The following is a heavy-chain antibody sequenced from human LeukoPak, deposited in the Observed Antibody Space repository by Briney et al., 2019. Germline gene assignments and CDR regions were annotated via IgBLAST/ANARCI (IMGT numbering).Heavy chain of an antibody. CDR1: GFTFSSNG. D-gene: IGHD6-19*01. V-gene: IGHV3-30*18. CDR2: ISYDGTNK. CDR3: AKAPIAVAGTDY. J-gene: IGHJ4*02. Sequence: GGSLRLSCAASGFTFSSNGMHWVRQAPGKGLEWVAVISYDGTNKYYADSVKGRFTISRDNSKNTLYLQMNSLRAEDTAVYYCAKAPIAVAGTDYWGQGTLVTVSS.